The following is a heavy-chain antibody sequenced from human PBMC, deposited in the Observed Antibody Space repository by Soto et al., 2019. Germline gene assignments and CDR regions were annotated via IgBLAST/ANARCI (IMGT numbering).Heavy chain of an antibody. J-gene: IGHJ6*02. CDR2: ISSSSSTI. CDR3: AKGAYGGMDV. V-gene: IGHV3-48*01. Sequence: GGSLRLSCAASGFTFSSYSMNWVRQAPGKGLEWVSYISSSSSTIYYADSVKGRFTISRDNSKNTLYLQMNSLRAEDTAVYYCAKGAYGGMDVWGQGTTVTVSS. CDR1: GFTFSSYS. D-gene: IGHD3-16*01.